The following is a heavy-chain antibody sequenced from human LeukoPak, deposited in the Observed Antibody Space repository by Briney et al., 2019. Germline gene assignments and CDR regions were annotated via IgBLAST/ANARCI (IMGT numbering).Heavy chain of an antibody. D-gene: IGHD5-24*01. CDR2: IYYSGST. Sequence: SETLSLTCTVSGGPISSYYWSWIRQPPGKGLEWIGYIYYSGSTNYNPSLKSRVTISVDTSKNQFSLKLSPVTAADTVVYYCARDEDGYNDAFDIWGQGTMVTVSS. CDR1: GGPISSYY. CDR3: ARDEDGYNDAFDI. V-gene: IGHV4-59*12. J-gene: IGHJ3*02.